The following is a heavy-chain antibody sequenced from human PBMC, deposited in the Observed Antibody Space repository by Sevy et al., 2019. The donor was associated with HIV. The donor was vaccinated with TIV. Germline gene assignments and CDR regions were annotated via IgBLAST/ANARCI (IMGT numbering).Heavy chain of an antibody. J-gene: IGHJ3*02. CDR1: GGSINSDH. Sequence: SETLSLTCTVSGGSINSDHWNWIRQPPGKGLVWIGYVYYTGGTNYNPALKNRVTISVDRTNNQFSLKLTSVTAADTAVYYCARRNDFDIWGQGTMVTVSS. V-gene: IGHV4-59*08. CDR3: ARRNDFDI. CDR2: VYYTGGT.